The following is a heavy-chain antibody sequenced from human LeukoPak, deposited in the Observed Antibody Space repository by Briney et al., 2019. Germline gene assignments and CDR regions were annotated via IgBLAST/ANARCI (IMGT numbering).Heavy chain of an antibody. CDR2: ISYDGSNK. D-gene: IGHD1-1*01. Sequence: GGSLRLSCAASGFTFSSYGMSWVRQAPGKGLEWVVVISYDGSNKKYADSVKGRFTISRDISKNTLYLQMNSLRVEDTAVYYCAQLDFDFWGQGTLVTVSS. V-gene: IGHV3-30*03. J-gene: IGHJ4*02. CDR1: GFTFSSYG. CDR3: AQLDFDF.